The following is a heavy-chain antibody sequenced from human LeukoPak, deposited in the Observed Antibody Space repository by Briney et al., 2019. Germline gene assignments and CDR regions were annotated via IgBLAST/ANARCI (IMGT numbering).Heavy chain of an antibody. V-gene: IGHV1-46*01. Sequence: ASVKGSCKASGYIFTRYYMHWVRQAPGQGLEWMGIINPSGGSTSYTQKFQGRVTMTRDTSTSTVYMELSDLRSEDTAVYYCARDQTDCSSTSCHNFHYGMDVWGQGTTVTVS. CDR1: GYIFTRYY. D-gene: IGHD2-2*01. CDR2: INPSGGST. CDR3: ARDQTDCSSTSCHNFHYGMDV. J-gene: IGHJ6*02.